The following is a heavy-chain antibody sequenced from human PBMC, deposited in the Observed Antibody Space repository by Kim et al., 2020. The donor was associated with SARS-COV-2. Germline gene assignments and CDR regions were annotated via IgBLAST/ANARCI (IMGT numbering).Heavy chain of an antibody. J-gene: IGHJ5*02. CDR3: ARGGPAHEFEP. CDR2: VDTKNGDT. Sequence: ASVKVSCKASGFTFTDFYIHWVRQAPGQGLEWMGRVDTKNGDTRYVRKYQGRVSMTRDTSTTTAYMELNSLTSDDTAVYYCARGGPAHEFEPWGQGTLVT. V-gene: IGHV1-2*02. CDR1: GFTFTDFY.